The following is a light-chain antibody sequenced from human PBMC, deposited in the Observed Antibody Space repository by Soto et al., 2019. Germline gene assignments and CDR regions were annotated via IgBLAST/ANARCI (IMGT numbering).Light chain of an antibody. Sequence: DIQMTQSPSSLSASVGDRITITCRASQSISTYLSWYQQKPGKAPKLLIYAASSLQSGVPSRFSGSGSGTDFTLTISSLQPEDCATYFCQQSYSTPYTSGQGTKLEIK. V-gene: IGKV1-39*01. CDR1: QSISTY. CDR2: AAS. J-gene: IGKJ2*01. CDR3: QQSYSTPYT.